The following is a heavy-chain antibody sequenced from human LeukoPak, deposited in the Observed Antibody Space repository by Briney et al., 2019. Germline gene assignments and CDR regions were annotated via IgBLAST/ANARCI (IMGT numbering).Heavy chain of an antibody. V-gene: IGHV4-59*01. CDR3: ARDHPTTDGHQGAFDY. J-gene: IGHJ4*02. CDR1: GGSISSYY. CDR2: IYYSGST. D-gene: IGHD4-17*01. Sequence: SETLSLTCTVSGGSISSYYWSWIRQPPGKGLEWIGYIYYSGSTNYNPSPKSRVTISVDTSKNQFSLKLSSVTAADTAVYYCARDHPTTDGHQGAFDYWGQGTLVTVSS.